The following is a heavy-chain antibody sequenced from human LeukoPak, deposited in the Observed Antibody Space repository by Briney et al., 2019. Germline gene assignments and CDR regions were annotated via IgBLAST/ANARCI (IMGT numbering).Heavy chain of an antibody. V-gene: IGHV3-21*01. CDR2: ISSSSTYI. Sequence: GGSLRLSCAASGFTLSTYSMNWVRQAPGKGLEWVSSISSSSTYIYYADSVKGRFTISRDNAKNSLYLLMNSLRAEDTAVYYCARRRDSDSPLFQHWGQGTLVTVSS. J-gene: IGHJ1*01. D-gene: IGHD3-22*01. CDR3: ARRRDSDSPLFQH. CDR1: GFTLSTYS.